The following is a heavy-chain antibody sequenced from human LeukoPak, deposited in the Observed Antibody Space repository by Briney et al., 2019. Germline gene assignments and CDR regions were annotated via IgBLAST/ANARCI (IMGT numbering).Heavy chain of an antibody. Sequence: AFIRYDVSNIYYADSVKGRFTISRDNSKNKRYVQMNSLRAEDTAVYYCAKDIAAGTDWFDPWGQGTLVTVSS. CDR3: AKDIAAGTDWFDP. J-gene: IGHJ5*02. CDR2: IRYDVSNI. V-gene: IGHV3-30*02. D-gene: IGHD6-13*01.